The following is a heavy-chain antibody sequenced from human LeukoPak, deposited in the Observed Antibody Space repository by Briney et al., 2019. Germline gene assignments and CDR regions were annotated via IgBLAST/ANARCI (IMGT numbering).Heavy chain of an antibody. D-gene: IGHD3-10*01. V-gene: IGHV3-53*01. CDR2: IYSGGST. CDR1: GFSVSSNY. CDR3: ARVIGVVRADYYFDY. J-gene: IGHJ4*02. Sequence: GGSLRLSCEASGFSVSSNYMTWVRQAPGKGLEWVSVIYSGGSTYYADSVKGRFIISRDNSKNTVYLQMNSLRAEDTAVYYCARVIGVVRADYYFDYWGQGTLVAVSS.